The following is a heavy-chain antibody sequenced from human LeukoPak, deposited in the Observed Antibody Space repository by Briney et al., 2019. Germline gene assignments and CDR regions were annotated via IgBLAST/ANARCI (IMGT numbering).Heavy chain of an antibody. D-gene: IGHD4/OR15-4a*01. CDR1: GFTFDDYA. V-gene: IGHV3-9*03. J-gene: IGHJ3*02. CDR3: AKLRGDYGAFDI. Sequence: PGGSLRLSCAASGFTFDDYAMHWVRQAPGKGLEWVSGISWNSGSIGYADSVKGRFTISRDNAKNSLYLQMNSLRAEDMALYYCAKLRGDYGAFDIWGQGTMVTVSS. CDR2: ISWNSGSI.